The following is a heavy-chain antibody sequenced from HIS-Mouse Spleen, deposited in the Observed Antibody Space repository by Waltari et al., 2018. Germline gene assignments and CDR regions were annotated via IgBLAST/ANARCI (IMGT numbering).Heavy chain of an antibody. Sequence: QVQLVQSGAEVKKPGASVKVSCKASGYTFTGYYMHWVRQAPGQGLEWMGWINPNSGGKNYAQKLQGRVTMTRDTSISTAYMELSRLRSDDTAVYYCARDRSSSWYAFDIWGQGTMVTVSS. D-gene: IGHD6-13*01. CDR1: GYTFTGYY. J-gene: IGHJ3*02. V-gene: IGHV1-2*02. CDR2: INPNSGGK. CDR3: ARDRSSSWYAFDI.